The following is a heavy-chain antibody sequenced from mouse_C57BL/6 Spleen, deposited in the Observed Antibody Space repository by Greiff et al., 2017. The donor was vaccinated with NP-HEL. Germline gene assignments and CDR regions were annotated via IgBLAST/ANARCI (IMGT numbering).Heavy chain of an antibody. D-gene: IGHD1-1*01. V-gene: IGHV1-62-2*01. J-gene: IGHJ1*03. CDR3: ARHGPHYYGSSYGYFDV. CDR1: GYTFTEYT. Sequence: QVRLQQSGAELVKPGASVKLSCKASGYTFTEYTIHWVKQRSGQGLEWIGWFYPGSGSIKYNEKFKDKATLTADKSSSTVYMELSRLTSEDSAVYFCARHGPHYYGSSYGYFDVWGTGTTVTVSS. CDR2: FYPGSGSI.